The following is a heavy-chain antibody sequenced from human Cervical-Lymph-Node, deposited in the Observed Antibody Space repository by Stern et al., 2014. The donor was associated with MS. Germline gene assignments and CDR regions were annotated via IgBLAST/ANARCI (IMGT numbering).Heavy chain of an antibody. V-gene: IGHV1-69*01. CDR3: ARDRRHFDTSGGYYFDS. D-gene: IGHD3-22*01. CDR1: GGTFSFYA. J-gene: IGHJ4*02. Sequence: VQLVQSGAEVKKPGSSVKVSCTASGGTFSFYAINWVRQAPGQGPEWMGGVIPIVGTANCAQNFQGRVTITADESTNTAYMELSSLRSEDTAVYYCARDRRHFDTSGGYYFDSWGQGTLVTVSS. CDR2: VIPIVGTA.